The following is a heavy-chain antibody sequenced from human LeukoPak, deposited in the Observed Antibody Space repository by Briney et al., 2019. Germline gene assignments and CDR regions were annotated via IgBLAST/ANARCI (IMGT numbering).Heavy chain of an antibody. CDR3: ARRGGNWFDP. J-gene: IGHJ5*02. CDR1: GYSFTSYW. Sequence: GESLKISCKAAGYSFTSYWIGWVRQMPGKGLEWMGIIYPGDSDATYSPSFQGQVTISADTSISTAYLQWSSLKASDTAMYYRARRGGNWFDPWGQGTLVTVSS. CDR2: IYPGDSDA. V-gene: IGHV5-51*01. D-gene: IGHD3-16*01.